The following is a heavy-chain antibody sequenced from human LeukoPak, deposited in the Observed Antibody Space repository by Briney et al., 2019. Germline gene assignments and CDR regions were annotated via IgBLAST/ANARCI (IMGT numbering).Heavy chain of an antibody. CDR3: AKDLEPNVYDSSGYDSGNGMDV. D-gene: IGHD3-22*01. Sequence: GGSLRLSCAASGFTFSSYGMHWVRQAPGKGLEWVAVISYDGSNKYYADSVKGRFTISRDNSKNTLYLQMSSLRAEDTAVYYCAKDLEPNVYDSSGYDSGNGMDVWGQGTTVTVSS. V-gene: IGHV3-30*18. CDR1: GFTFSSYG. CDR2: ISYDGSNK. J-gene: IGHJ6*02.